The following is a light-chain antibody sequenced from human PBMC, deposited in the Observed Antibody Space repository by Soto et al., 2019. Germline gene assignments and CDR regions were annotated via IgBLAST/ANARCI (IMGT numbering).Light chain of an antibody. J-gene: IGKJ1*01. Sequence: DIQMTQSPSSLSASVRERFTIACRASQCITNNLNWYQQKPGRAPKLLIYRVSNLQSGVPPRFSGSGSGTDFTLTISGLQPDDFATYYCQQSYSTPPTFGQGTKVDI. CDR1: QCITNN. V-gene: IGKV1-39*01. CDR3: QQSYSTPPT. CDR2: RVS.